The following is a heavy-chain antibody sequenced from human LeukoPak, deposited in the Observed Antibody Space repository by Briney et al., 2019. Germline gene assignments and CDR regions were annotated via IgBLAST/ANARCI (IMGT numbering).Heavy chain of an antibody. CDR3: VRQKKSHGNFDY. Sequence: GGSLRLSCATSGFTFSDHAMHWVRQAPGKGLEWVSAVGIAADTFYPGSVKGRFTISRENAKNSLYLQMNSLRVEDTAVYYCVRQKKSHGNFDYWGQGTLVTVSS. V-gene: IGHV3-13*01. CDR2: VGIAADT. J-gene: IGHJ4*02. CDR1: GFTFSDHA. D-gene: IGHD1-26*01.